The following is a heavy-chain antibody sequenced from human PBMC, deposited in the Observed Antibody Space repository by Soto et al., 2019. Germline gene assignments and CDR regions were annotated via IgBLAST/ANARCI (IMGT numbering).Heavy chain of an antibody. Sequence: PSETLSLTCTVSGGSISSYYWSWIRQPPGKGLEWIGYIYYSGSTNYNPSLKSRVTISVDTSKNQFSLKLSSVTAADTAVYYCARGPYYYDSSGYYEDYWGQGTLVTVSS. J-gene: IGHJ4*02. CDR1: GGSISSYY. V-gene: IGHV4-59*01. CDR3: ARGPYYYDSSGYYEDY. CDR2: IYYSGST. D-gene: IGHD3-22*01.